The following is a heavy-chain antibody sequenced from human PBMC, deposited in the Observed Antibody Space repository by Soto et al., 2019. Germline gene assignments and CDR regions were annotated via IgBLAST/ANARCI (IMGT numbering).Heavy chain of an antibody. D-gene: IGHD2-15*01. CDR1: GFTLDDASSEFISADYA. CDR3: AKVGPKWSSDAFDI. J-gene: IGHJ3*02. CDR2: ISWNSGAK. Sequence: EVQLVESGGGLVQPGGSLRLSCVGSGFTLDDASSEFISADYAIHWVRQAPGKGLEWVSSISWNSGAKGYADSVKGRFSISRDNAKTSLFLQMDSLRPEDTALYYCAKVGPKWSSDAFDIWGQGTMVTVSS. V-gene: IGHV3-9*01.